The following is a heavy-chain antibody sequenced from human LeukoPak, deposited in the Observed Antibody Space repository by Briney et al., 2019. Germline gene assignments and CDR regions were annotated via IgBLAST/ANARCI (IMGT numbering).Heavy chain of an antibody. V-gene: IGHV4-38-2*02. J-gene: IGHJ4*02. CDR2: IYHSGNT. D-gene: IGHD5-12*01. CDR1: GHSISSAYY. Sequence: SETLSLTCTVSGHSISSAYYWGWIRQPPGKGLEWIGNIYHSGNTCYNPSLKSRITISVDTSKNQFSLELSSVTAADTAVYYCARVITSGYYYFDYWGQGTLVTVSS. CDR3: ARVITSGYYYFDY.